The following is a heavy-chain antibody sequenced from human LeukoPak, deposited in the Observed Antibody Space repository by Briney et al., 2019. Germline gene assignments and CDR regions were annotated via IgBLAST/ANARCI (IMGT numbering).Heavy chain of an antibody. CDR3: ARGDYSGYVLDY. CDR2: VFFRGST. D-gene: IGHD4-11*01. V-gene: IGHV4-59*01. Sequence: SETLSLTCTVSGGSINNYYWSWIRQPPGKGLQWVGYVFFRGSTSYNPFLQSRVTISVDTSKNQFSLRLTSLTAADTVVYYCARGDYSGYVLDYWGRGALVTVSS. J-gene: IGHJ4*02. CDR1: GGSINNYY.